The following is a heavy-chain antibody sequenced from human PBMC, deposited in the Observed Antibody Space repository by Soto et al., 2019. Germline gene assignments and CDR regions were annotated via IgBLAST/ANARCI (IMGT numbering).Heavy chain of an antibody. CDR2: ISFDGSNE. V-gene: IGHV3-30*03. CDR3: ARAQYCSGGSCYERPTWGLDY. CDR1: GFTFSSYD. J-gene: IGHJ4*02. Sequence: GGSLRLSCAASGFTFSSYDMHWVRQAPGKGLEWVAVISFDGSNEYYTDSVKGRFTISRDNSKNTLYLQMNSLRAEDTAVYYCARAQYCSGGSCYERPTWGLDYWGQGTLVTVSS. D-gene: IGHD2-15*01.